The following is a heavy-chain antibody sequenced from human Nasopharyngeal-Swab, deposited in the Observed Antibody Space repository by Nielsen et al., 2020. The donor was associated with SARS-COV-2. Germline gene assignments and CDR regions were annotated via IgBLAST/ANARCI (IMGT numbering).Heavy chain of an antibody. CDR2: ISYDGSNK. D-gene: IGHD3-3*01. Sequence: GGSLRLSCAASGFTFSSYAMHWVRQAPGKGLEWVAVISYDGSNKYYADSVKGRFTISRDTSKNTLFLQMNSLRAEDTAVYYCAKAEKFVDFWSGSHYNCGMDVWGQGTTVTVSS. J-gene: IGHJ6*02. CDR3: AKAEKFVDFWSGSHYNCGMDV. CDR1: GFTFSSYA. V-gene: IGHV3-30*04.